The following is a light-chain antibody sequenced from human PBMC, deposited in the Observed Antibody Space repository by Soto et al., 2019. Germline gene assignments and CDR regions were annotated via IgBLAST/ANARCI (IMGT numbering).Light chain of an antibody. CDR1: QSISSN. CDR2: GAS. CDR3: QQYNNWPWT. V-gene: IGKV3-15*01. J-gene: IGKJ1*01. Sequence: EIVMTQSPATLSVSPGEGATLSCRASQSISSNLAWYQQKPGQAPRLLITGASTRATGNAARIRGSGSGTEFTLNISSLQSEDFAVYYCQQYNNWPWTFGQGTKVEIK.